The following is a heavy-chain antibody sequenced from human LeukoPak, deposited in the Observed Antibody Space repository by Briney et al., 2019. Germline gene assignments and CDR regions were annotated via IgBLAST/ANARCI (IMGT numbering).Heavy chain of an antibody. CDR2: INWNGGST. J-gene: IGHJ3*01. CDR3: ARRMPGDAFDV. D-gene: IGHD2-2*01. CDR1: GFTXDDYG. V-gene: IGHV3-20*03. Sequence: ASGFTXDDYGMSWVRQAPGKGLEWVSGINWNGGSTGYADSVKGRFTISRDNAKNSLYLQMNSLRAEDTAMYFCARRMPGDAFDVWGQGTMVTVSS.